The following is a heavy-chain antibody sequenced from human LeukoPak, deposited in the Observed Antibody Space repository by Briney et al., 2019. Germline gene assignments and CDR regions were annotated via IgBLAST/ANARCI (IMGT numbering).Heavy chain of an antibody. CDR2: IYSGGST. D-gene: IGHD4-17*01. CDR3: ARGITVTINGMDV. J-gene: IGHJ6*02. CDR1: GFTFSSYS. Sequence: QPGGSLRLSCAASGFTFSSYSMNWVRQAPGKGLEWVSVIYSGGSTYYADSVKGRFTISRDNSKNTLYLQMNSLRAEDTAVYYCARGITVTINGMDVWGQGTTVTVSS. V-gene: IGHV3-53*01.